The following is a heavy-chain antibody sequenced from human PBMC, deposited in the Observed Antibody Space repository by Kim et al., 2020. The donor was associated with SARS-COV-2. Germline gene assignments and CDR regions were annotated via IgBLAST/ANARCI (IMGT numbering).Heavy chain of an antibody. CDR2: INHSGST. Sequence: SETLSLTCAVYGGSFSGYYWSWIRQPPGKGLEWIGEINHSGSTNYNPSLKSRVTISVDTSKNQFSLKLSSVTAADTAVYYCARGRIRYCSSTSCYNWFDPWGQGTLVTVSS. J-gene: IGHJ5*02. D-gene: IGHD2-2*01. CDR1: GGSFSGYY. CDR3: ARGRIRYCSSTSCYNWFDP. V-gene: IGHV4-34*01.